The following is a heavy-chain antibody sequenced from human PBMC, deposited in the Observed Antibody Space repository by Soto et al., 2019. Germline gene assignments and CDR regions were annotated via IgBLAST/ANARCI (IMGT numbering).Heavy chain of an antibody. J-gene: IGHJ6*02. CDR1: GFTFSSYA. CDR3: ARDDLYSSSWYNYYYYGMDV. D-gene: IGHD6-13*01. V-gene: IGHV3-30-3*01. Sequence: GGSLRLSSAASGFTFSSYAMHWVRQAPGKGLEWVAVISYDGSNKYYADSVKGRFTISRDNSKNTLYLQMNSLRAEDTAVYYCARDDLYSSSWYNYYYYGMDVWGQGTTVTVSS. CDR2: ISYDGSNK.